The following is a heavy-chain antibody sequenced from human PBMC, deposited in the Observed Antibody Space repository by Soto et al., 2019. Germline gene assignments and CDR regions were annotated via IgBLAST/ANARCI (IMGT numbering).Heavy chain of an antibody. CDR1: GGSISRYY. CDR3: ARPRQQLVSGQRMNDAFDI. CDR2: IYYSGST. Sequence: SETLSLTCTVSGGSISRYYWSWIRQPPGKGLEWIGYIYYSGSTNYNPSLKSRVTISVDTSKNQFSLKLSSVTAADTAVYYCARPRQQLVSGQRMNDAFDIWGQGTMVTVSS. V-gene: IGHV4-59*08. J-gene: IGHJ3*02. D-gene: IGHD6-13*01.